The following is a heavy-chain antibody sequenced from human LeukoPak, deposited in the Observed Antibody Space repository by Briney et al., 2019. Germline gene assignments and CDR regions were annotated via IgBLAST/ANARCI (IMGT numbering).Heavy chain of an antibody. J-gene: IGHJ4*02. CDR3: ARDQSTGWQPHDY. Sequence: ASVKVSCKASGYTFTGYYMHWVRQAPGQGLEWMGWISTYSDNTNYAQKLQGRVTMTTDTSTTTAYMELRSLRSDDTAVYYCARDQSTGWQPHDYWGQGTLVTVSS. CDR2: ISTYSDNT. D-gene: IGHD6-19*01. CDR1: GYTFTGYY. V-gene: IGHV1-18*04.